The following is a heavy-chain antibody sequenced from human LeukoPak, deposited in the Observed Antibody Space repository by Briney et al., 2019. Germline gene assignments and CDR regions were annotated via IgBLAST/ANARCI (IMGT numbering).Heavy chain of an antibody. CDR1: GGSISSYY. CDR3: SRARVVVVAATPSRAFDI. CDR2: IYYSGST. D-gene: IGHD2-15*01. V-gene: IGHV4-59*01. J-gene: IGHJ3*02. Sequence: SETLSLTCTVSGGSISSYYWSWIRQPPGKGLEWIGYIYYSGSTNYNPSLKSRVTISVDTSKNQFSLKLISVTAADTAVYYCSRARVVVVAATPSRAFDIWGQGTMVTVSS.